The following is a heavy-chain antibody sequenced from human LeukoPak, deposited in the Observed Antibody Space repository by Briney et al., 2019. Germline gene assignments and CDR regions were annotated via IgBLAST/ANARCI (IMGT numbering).Heavy chain of an antibody. CDR3: AKEGDFWSGYYGD. J-gene: IGHJ4*02. CDR1: GFTFSRYA. Sequence: GGSLRLSCAASGFTFSRYAMHWVRQAPGKGLEWVAVIWGDETTKYYADSVKGRFTISRDNSKNIFYLQMNSLRAEDTAVYYCAKEGDFWSGYYGDWGQGSLVTVSS. CDR2: IWGDETTK. D-gene: IGHD3-3*01. V-gene: IGHV3-30*02.